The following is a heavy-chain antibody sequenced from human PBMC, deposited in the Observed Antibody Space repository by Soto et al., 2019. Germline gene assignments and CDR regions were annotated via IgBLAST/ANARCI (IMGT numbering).Heavy chain of an antibody. Sequence: ASVKVSCKTSGYTFTSYDINWVRQATGQGLEYLGWMNPNSGNTGYVQKFQGRVTMTRDTSISTAYMELSSLRSEDTAVYFCARGVKYGAYSRWFDPWGQGTLVTVSS. CDR3: ARGVKYGAYSRWFDP. CDR1: GYTFTSYD. CDR2: MNPNSGNT. J-gene: IGHJ5*02. D-gene: IGHD4-17*01. V-gene: IGHV1-8*01.